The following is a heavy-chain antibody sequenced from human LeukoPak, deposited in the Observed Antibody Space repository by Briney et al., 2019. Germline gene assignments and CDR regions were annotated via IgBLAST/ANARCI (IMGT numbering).Heavy chain of an antibody. CDR1: GFNVSGNY. CDR2: IYRGGDT. J-gene: IGHJ4*02. CDR3: ASISN. Sequence: GGSLRLSCAASGFNVSGNYMSWVRQAPGKGLEWVSVIYRGGDTYYADSVKGRFTVSRDITKNTLYLQMNSLRAEDTAVYYCASISNWGQGILVTVSS. V-gene: IGHV3-53*01.